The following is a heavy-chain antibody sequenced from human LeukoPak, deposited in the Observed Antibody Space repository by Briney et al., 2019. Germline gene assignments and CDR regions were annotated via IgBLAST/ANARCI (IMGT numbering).Heavy chain of an antibody. CDR1: GFTFSSYA. Sequence: GGSLRLSCAASGFTFSSYAMGWVRQAPGKGLEWVSAISDSGGSTYYADSAKGRFTISRDYATNSLYLQMNSLRAEDTAVYYCAASGYDLDWYFDLWGRGTLVTVSS. CDR3: AASGYDLDWYFDL. CDR2: ISDSGGST. J-gene: IGHJ2*01. V-gene: IGHV3-23*01. D-gene: IGHD5-12*01.